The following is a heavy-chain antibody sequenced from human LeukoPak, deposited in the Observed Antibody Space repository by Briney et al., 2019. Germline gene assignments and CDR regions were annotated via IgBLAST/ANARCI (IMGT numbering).Heavy chain of an antibody. CDR3: ARGLGQLAEDAFDI. V-gene: IGHV1-69*05. CDR2: IIPMFGTT. D-gene: IGHD3-16*01. J-gene: IGHJ3*02. Sequence: GASVKVSCKASGYTFTSYGISWVRQAPGQGLEWMGGIIPMFGTTNYAQKFQGRVTITTDESTGTAYMELSRLRSEDTAVYYCARGLGQLAEDAFDIWGQGTMVTVSS. CDR1: GYTFTSYG.